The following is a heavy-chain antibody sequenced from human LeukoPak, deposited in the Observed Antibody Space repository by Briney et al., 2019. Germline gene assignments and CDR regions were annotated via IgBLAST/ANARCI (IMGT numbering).Heavy chain of an antibody. J-gene: IGHJ6*02. Sequence: SETLSLTCAVSGGPMSSGGYSWSWIRQPPGKGLEFIGYIYHSGNTYYIPSLKSRVTISVDTSKNQFSLKLSSVTAADTAVYYCARGRMSSSWKSYYYYYGMDVWGQGTTVTVSS. CDR3: ARGRMSSSWKSYYYYYGMDV. D-gene: IGHD6-13*01. CDR2: IYHSGNT. CDR1: GGPMSSGGYS. V-gene: IGHV4-30-2*01.